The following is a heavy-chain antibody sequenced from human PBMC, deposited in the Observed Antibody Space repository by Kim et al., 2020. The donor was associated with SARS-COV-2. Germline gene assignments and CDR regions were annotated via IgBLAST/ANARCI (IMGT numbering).Heavy chain of an antibody. D-gene: IGHD6-13*01. CDR1: GGSISSSNW. Sequence: SETLSLTCAVSGGSISSSNWWSWVRQPPGKGLEWIGEIYHSGSTNYNPSLKSRVTISVDKSKNQFSLKLSSVTAADTAVYYCARGAFGSSWYNYYYYGMDVWGQGTTVTVSS. J-gene: IGHJ6*02. CDR2: IYHSGST. V-gene: IGHV4-4*02. CDR3: ARGAFGSSWYNYYYYGMDV.